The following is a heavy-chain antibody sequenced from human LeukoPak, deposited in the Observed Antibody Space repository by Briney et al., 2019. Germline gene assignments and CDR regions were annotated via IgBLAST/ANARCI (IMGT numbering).Heavy chain of an antibody. Sequence: GGSLRLSCAASGFTFSSYAMSWVRQAPGKGLEWVAVISYDGSNKYYADSVKGRFTISRDNSKNTLYLQMNSLRAEDTAVYYCAKDLDYYGSGSLDYWGQGTLVTVSS. J-gene: IGHJ4*02. CDR3: AKDLDYYGSGSLDY. CDR1: GFTFSSYA. D-gene: IGHD3-10*01. CDR2: ISYDGSNK. V-gene: IGHV3-30*18.